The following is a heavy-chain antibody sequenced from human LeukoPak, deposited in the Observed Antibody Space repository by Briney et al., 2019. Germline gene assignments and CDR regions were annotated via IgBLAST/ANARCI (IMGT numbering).Heavy chain of an antibody. CDR3: ARVRWKMDIVVVPAARFAY. CDR1: GGSFSGYY. CDR2: INHSGST. V-gene: IGHV4-34*01. D-gene: IGHD2-2*03. Sequence: SETLSLTCAVYGGSFSGYYWSSIRQTPGKGLGWIGEINHSGSTHYKPSLKSRVTISVDTSKNKFSLKLSSVTAADSAVYYCARVRWKMDIVVVPAARFAYWGQGPLVTVSS. J-gene: IGHJ4*02.